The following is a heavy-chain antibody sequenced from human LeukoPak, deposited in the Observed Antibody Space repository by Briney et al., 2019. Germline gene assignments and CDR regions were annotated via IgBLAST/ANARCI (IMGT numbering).Heavy chain of an antibody. CDR2: IYYNGTT. Sequence: SETLSITCTVSGDSIRTYYWTWIRQPPGKGLEWLGYIYYNGTTNYNPSLKSRVTISVDLSKNQFSLRLTSLTAADTAVYFCARMNYYGSYYFDFWGQGTLVTVSS. D-gene: IGHD3-10*01. J-gene: IGHJ4*02. V-gene: IGHV4-59*01. CDR3: ARMNYYGSYYFDF. CDR1: GDSIRTYY.